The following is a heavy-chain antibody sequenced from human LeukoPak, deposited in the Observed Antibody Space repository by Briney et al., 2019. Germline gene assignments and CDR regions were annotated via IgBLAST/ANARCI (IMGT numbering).Heavy chain of an antibody. Sequence: ASVKVSCKASGYTFTGYYMHWVRQAPGQGLEWMGWINPNSGGTNYAQKFRGRVTMTRDTSISTAYMELSRLRSDDTAVYYCARVQTEMATIFDFVGYFDYWGQGTLVTVSS. CDR3: ARVQTEMATIFDFVGYFDY. J-gene: IGHJ4*02. D-gene: IGHD5-24*01. V-gene: IGHV1-2*02. CDR2: INPNSGGT. CDR1: GYTFTGYY.